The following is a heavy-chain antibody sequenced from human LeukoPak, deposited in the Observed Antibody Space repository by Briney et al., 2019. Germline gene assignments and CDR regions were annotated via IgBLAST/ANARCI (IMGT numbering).Heavy chain of an antibody. CDR3: ARDMAPIVGATTGFDY. J-gene: IGHJ4*02. CDR2: ISYDGNNK. V-gene: IGHV3-30-3*01. CDR1: GFTFSSYA. Sequence: PGGSLRLSCAASGFTFSSYAMHWVRQAPGKGLEWVAVISYDGNNKYYADSVKGRFTISRDNSKNTLYLQMNSLRAEDTAVYYCARDMAPIVGATTGFDYWGQGTLVTVSS. D-gene: IGHD1-26*01.